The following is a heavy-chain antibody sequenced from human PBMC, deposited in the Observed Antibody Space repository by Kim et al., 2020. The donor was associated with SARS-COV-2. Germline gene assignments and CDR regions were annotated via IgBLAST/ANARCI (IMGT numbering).Heavy chain of an antibody. V-gene: IGHV4-34*01. CDR2: INHSGST. J-gene: IGHJ5*02. CDR3: ARRRVKRAEVGYYYGSGSYYKGPPQCWFDP. CDR1: GGSFSGYY. Sequence: SETLSLTCAVYGGSFSGYYWSWIRQPPGKGLEWIGEINHSGSTNYNPSLKSRVTISVDTSKNQFSLKLSSVTAADTAVYYCARRRVKRAEVGYYYGSGSYYKGPPQCWFDPWGQGTLVTVSS. D-gene: IGHD3-10*01.